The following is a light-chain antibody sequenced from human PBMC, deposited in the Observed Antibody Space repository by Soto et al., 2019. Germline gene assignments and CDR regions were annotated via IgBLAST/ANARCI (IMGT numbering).Light chain of an antibody. Sequence: QAVVTQSPSASASLGASVKLTCTLSSGHSSYAIAWHQQQPEKGPRYLMKLNSDGSHSKGDGIPDRFSGSSSGAERYLTISRLQSEDETDSYCQTWGTGIQVFGGGTKLTVL. V-gene: IGLV4-69*01. CDR1: SGHSSYA. CDR3: QTWGTGIQV. J-gene: IGLJ2*01. CDR2: LNSDGSH.